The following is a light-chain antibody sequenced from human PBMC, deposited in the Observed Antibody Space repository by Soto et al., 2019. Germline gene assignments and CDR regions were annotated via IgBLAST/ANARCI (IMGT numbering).Light chain of an antibody. V-gene: IGLV2-8*01. CDR1: SSDVGGYNY. CDR3: SSYSGTTYQSV. J-gene: IGLJ1*01. Sequence: QSVLTQPPSASGSFGQSVTISCTGTSSDVGGYNYVSWYQQHPGKAPKLMIYEVSERPSGVPDRFSGSKSGNTASLTVSGLQADNEADYYCSSYSGTTYQSVFGTGTKVTV. CDR2: EVS.